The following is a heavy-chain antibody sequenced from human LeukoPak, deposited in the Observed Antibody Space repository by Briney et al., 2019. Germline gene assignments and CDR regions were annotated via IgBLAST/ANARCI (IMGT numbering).Heavy chain of an antibody. CDR3: ARLNGGN. CDR2: IDYSGST. D-gene: IGHD4-23*01. Sequence: SETLSLTCTVSGGSISSYYWSWIRQPPGKGLEWIGYIDYSGSTAYNPSLNGRVAVSVDTSKNQFSLKLRSVTAADTAVFYCARLNGGNWGPGILVTVSS. CDR1: GGSISSYY. V-gene: IGHV4-59*08. J-gene: IGHJ4*02.